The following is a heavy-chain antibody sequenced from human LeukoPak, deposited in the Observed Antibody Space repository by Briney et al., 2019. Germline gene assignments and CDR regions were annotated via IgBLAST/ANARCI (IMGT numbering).Heavy chain of an antibody. D-gene: IGHD3-10*01. Sequence: SETLSLTCTVSGGSISSSSYYWGWIRQPPGKGLEWIGSIYYSGSTYYNPSLKSRVTISVDTSKHQYSLKLNSVTAADTAVYYYARASTYYYGSGSYSYWGPGTLVTVSS. CDR2: IYYSGST. J-gene: IGHJ4*02. CDR1: GGSISSSSYY. CDR3: ARASTYYYGSGSYSY. V-gene: IGHV4-39*07.